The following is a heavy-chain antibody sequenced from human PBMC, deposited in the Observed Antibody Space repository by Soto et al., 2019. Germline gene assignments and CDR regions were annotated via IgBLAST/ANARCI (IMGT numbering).Heavy chain of an antibody. CDR1: GFTFSTYW. J-gene: IGHJ5*02. Sequence: GGSLRLSCAASGFTFSTYWMHWVRQAPGKGLVWVARINSDGSRTNYADSVKGRFTISRDNAKNTLYLQMNSLRAEDTAVYYCATLATGSYNCFDPWGKGTLVTFPS. CDR3: ATLATGSYNCFDP. CDR2: INSDGSRT. V-gene: IGHV3-74*01. D-gene: IGHD1-26*01.